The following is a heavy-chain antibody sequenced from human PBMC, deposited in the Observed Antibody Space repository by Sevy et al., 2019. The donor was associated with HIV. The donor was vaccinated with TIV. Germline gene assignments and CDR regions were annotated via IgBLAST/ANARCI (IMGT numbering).Heavy chain of an antibody. V-gene: IGHV3-11*06. Sequence: GGSLRLSCTASGFSFSDYYMSWIRQAPGKGLEWISYISTSSGFTDYEDSVKGRFTISRDNAKNSLYLQMNSLRAEDTAVYFCARVIYNYGQKYFDYWGQGTLVTVSS. CDR3: ARVIYNYGQKYFDY. J-gene: IGHJ4*02. CDR2: ISTSSGFT. D-gene: IGHD5-18*01. CDR1: GFSFSDYY.